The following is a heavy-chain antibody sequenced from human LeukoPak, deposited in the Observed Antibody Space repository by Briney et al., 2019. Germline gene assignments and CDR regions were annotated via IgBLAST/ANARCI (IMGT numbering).Heavy chain of an antibody. V-gene: IGHV5-51*01. Sequence: GESLKISCKGSGYSFTSYWIGWVRQMPGKGLEWMGIIYPGDSDTRYSPSFQGQVTISADKSISTAYLQWSSLKASDTAMYYCARDSIFGVVTSYFDYWGQGTLVTVSS. CDR2: IYPGDSDT. CDR1: GYSFTSYW. CDR3: ARDSIFGVVTSYFDY. D-gene: IGHD3-3*01. J-gene: IGHJ4*02.